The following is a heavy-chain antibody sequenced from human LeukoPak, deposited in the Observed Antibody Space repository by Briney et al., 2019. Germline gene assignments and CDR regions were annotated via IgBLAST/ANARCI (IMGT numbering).Heavy chain of an antibody. J-gene: IGHJ4*02. D-gene: IGHD3-10*01. CDR3: ARAGWIITSGIDY. CDR1: GYSISRGNY. V-gene: IGHV4-38-2*01. CDR2: VYHTGST. Sequence: PSETLSLTCAVSGYSISRGNYWALIRQPPGKGLEGIGTVYHTGSTYYSPSLDSRVTISVDTSKNEFSLNLKSVTAADTAVYYCARAGWIITSGIDYWGQGALVTVSS.